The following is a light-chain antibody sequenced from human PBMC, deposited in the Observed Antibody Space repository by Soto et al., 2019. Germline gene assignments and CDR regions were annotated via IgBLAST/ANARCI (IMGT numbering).Light chain of an antibody. CDR2: EVS. V-gene: IGLV2-14*01. Sequence: QSVVTQPAAVSGSAGQSMAISCTGASSYVGGYNYVSWYQQHPGKAPKLMIYEVSNRHSGVSSRFSGSKSGNTASLTISGLQSEDEADYYCSSYTDSRTYVFGTGTKVTVL. CDR1: SSYVGGYNY. CDR3: SSYTDSRTYV. J-gene: IGLJ1*01.